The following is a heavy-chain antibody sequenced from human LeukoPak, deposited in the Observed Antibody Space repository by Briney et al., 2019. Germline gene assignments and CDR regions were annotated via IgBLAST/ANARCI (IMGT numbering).Heavy chain of an antibody. CDR2: IDPNSGGT. CDR3: ARDGPSTVIFDY. Sequence: ASVTVSCKASGSTXTGYYMHGVRQAPGQGLDWMGWIDPNSGGTNYAQQFQGRVTMTRETSISTAYMELSRLRSDDTAVYYCARDGPSTVIFDYWGQGTLVTVSS. V-gene: IGHV1-2*02. D-gene: IGHD4-17*01. CDR1: GSTXTGYY. J-gene: IGHJ4*02.